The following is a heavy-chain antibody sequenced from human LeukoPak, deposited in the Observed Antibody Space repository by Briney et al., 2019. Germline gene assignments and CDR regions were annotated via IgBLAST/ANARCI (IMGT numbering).Heavy chain of an antibody. D-gene: IGHD4-23*01. CDR3: AWDMSTAVTPISFAFDV. V-gene: IGHV1-46*01. CDR2: INPNGGRT. Sequence: ASVKVSCKASENTFTNYYMHWVRQAPGQGLEWLGIINPNGGRTAYAQNFQGRVSMTRDTSTTTVYMELSSLRSDDTAVYYCAWDMSTAVTPISFAFDVWGQGTMVTVSS. CDR1: ENTFTNYY. J-gene: IGHJ3*01.